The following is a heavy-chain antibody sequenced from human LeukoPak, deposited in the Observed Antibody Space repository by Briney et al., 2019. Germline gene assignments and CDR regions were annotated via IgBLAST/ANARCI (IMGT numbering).Heavy chain of an antibody. J-gene: IGHJ6*03. V-gene: IGHV1-46*01. D-gene: IGHD1-26*01. CDR3: ARGVVGAPLGYYYYMDV. CDR2: INPSGGST. Sequence: ASVKVSCKASGYTFTSYYMHWVRQAPGQGLEWMGIINPSGGSTSYAQKFQGRVTMTRDMSTSTDYMELSSLRSEDTAVYYCARGVVGAPLGYYYYMDVWGKGTTVTVSS. CDR1: GYTFTSYY.